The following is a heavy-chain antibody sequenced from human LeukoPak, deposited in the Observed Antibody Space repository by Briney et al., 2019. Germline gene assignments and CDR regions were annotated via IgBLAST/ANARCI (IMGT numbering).Heavy chain of an antibody. CDR3: AKVGSVVVSAYYYYMDV. CDR1: GFSFSSYG. Sequence: TGGSLRLSCAASGFSFSSYGMHWVRQAPGKGLEWVALIRYDGTNKYYADSVKGRFTISRDNSKNTLYLQMNSLRAEDTAVYYCAKVGSVVVSAYYYYMDVWGKGITVTVSS. V-gene: IGHV3-30*02. CDR2: IRYDGTNK. J-gene: IGHJ6*03. D-gene: IGHD2-2*01.